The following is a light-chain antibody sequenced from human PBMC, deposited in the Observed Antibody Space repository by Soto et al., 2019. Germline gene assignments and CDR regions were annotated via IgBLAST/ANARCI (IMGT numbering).Light chain of an antibody. CDR3: QHYDGSPRT. CDR1: QTGNSDY. V-gene: IGKV3-20*01. CDR2: GVF. J-gene: IGKJ2*01. Sequence: ETVLTQSPGTVSLSPGERATLSCTTSQTGNSDYLAWYQQKPGQAPRLLIYGVFNRATGIPDRFSGSGSGTYFTLTISGLEPEESAVYYCQHYDGSPRTFGQGTNLEI.